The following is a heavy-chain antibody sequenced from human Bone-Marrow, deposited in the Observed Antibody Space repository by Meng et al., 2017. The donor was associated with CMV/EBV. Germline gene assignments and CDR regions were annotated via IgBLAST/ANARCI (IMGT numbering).Heavy chain of an antibody. Sequence: SETLSLTCTVSGGSISSSSYYWGWIRQPPGKGLEWIGSIYYSGSTYYNPSLKSRVTISVDTSKNQFSLKLSSVTAADTAVYYCASLASYNWFYPWGQGTLVAVSS. CDR3: ASLASYNWFYP. V-gene: IGHV4-39*01. D-gene: IGHD3-3*02. CDR1: GGSISSSSYY. J-gene: IGHJ5*02. CDR2: IYYSGST.